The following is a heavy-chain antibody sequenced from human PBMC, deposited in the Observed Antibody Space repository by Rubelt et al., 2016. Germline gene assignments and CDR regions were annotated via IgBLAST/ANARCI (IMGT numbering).Heavy chain of an antibody. V-gene: IGHV3-23*04. D-gene: IGHD4-11*01. Sequence: VQLVESGGGVVQPGGSLRLSCAASGFTFSSYGMSWVRQAPGNGLEWVSAIGDSTDDRYPADPVNGRFTGSRDNSKNTVYLQMNSRGAEGTAVYYCTKVQFYFDSWGQGTLVTVSS. CDR1: GFTFSSYG. CDR2: IGDSTDDR. J-gene: IGHJ4*02. CDR3: TKVQFYFDS.